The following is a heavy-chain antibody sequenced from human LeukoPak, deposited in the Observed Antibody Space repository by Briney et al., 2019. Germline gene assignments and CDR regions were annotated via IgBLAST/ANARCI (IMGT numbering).Heavy chain of an antibody. V-gene: IGHV4-61*01. D-gene: IGHD3-10*01. CDR3: ARDKDIYYGSGRFDP. CDR1: GDSVSSDSYT. J-gene: IGHJ5*02. CDR2: IYDNRIS. Sequence: SDTLSLTCTVSGDSVSSDSYTWTWIRQPPGKGLEWIGHIYDNRISNYNPSLKSRVMISADTSKNQFSLKLRSVTAADTAVYYCARDKDIYYGSGRFDPWGQGTLVTVSS.